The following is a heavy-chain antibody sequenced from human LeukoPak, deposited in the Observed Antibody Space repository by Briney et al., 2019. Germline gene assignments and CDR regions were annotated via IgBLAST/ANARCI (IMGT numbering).Heavy chain of an antibody. CDR1: GGTFSSYA. V-gene: IGHV1-69*04. J-gene: IGHJ6*02. CDR2: IIPILGIA. CDR3: ARDETAAAGRLYYYYGMDV. Sequence: SVKVSCKASGGTFSSYAISWVRQAPGQGLEWMGRIIPILGIANYAQKFQGRVTITADKSTSTAYMELSSLRSEDTAVYYCARDETAAAGRLYYYYGMDVWGQGTTVTVSS. D-gene: IGHD6-13*01.